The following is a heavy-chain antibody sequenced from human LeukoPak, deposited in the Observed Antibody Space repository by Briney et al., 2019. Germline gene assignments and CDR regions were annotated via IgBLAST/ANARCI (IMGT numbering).Heavy chain of an antibody. Sequence: GGSLRLSCAASGFTFSSYAMHWVRQAPGKGLEWVAVISYDGSNEYYADSVKGRFTISRDNSKNTLYLQMNSLRAEDTAVYYCAKDRTSSSWYERPAFDIWGQGTMVTVSS. J-gene: IGHJ3*02. D-gene: IGHD6-13*01. CDR2: ISYDGSNE. CDR1: GFTFSSYA. V-gene: IGHV3-30-3*01. CDR3: AKDRTSSSWYERPAFDI.